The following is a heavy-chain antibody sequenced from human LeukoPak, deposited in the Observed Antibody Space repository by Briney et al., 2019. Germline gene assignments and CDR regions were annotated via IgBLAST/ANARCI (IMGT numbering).Heavy chain of an antibody. V-gene: IGHV4-34*01. CDR1: GGSFSGYY. CDR3: ARGRFIDYYFGY. D-gene: IGHD3-16*02. J-gene: IGHJ4*02. Sequence: PSETLSLTCGESGGSFSGYYWSWIRQPPGKGLEWIGEVIRSGATSSNPSLKSRVTISMDASKNQVSLRLRSVTAADTAVYYCARGRFIDYYFGYWGQGSMVTVSS. CDR2: VIRSGAT.